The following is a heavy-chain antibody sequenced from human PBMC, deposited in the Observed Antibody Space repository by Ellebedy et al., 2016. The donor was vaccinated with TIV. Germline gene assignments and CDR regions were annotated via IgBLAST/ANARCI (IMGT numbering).Heavy chain of an antibody. J-gene: IGHJ4*02. D-gene: IGHD4-11*01. V-gene: IGHV1-2*02. Sequence: ASVKVSCXASGYTFTGSYMHWVRQAPGQGLEWMGWINPNGGGTNYAQSFQGRVTMTRDTSISTAYMELSRLRADDTAVYYCARPDYRYDSWGQGTQVTVSS. CDR1: GYTFTGSY. CDR2: INPNGGGT. CDR3: ARPDYRYDS.